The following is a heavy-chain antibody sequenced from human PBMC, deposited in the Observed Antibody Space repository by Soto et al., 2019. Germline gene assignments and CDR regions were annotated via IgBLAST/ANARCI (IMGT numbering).Heavy chain of an antibody. CDR3: AREPATAKPEGVDF. J-gene: IGHJ4*02. Sequence: GASVKVSCKASGYTFTSYAMHWVRQAPGQRLEWMGWINPNSGGTKYAPKFQGGVTMTRDTSITTAYMELSRLRSGDTAAYYCAREPATAKPEGVDFWGQGTLVTVSS. V-gene: IGHV1-2*02. D-gene: IGHD1-1*01. CDR1: GYTFTSYA. CDR2: INPNSGGT.